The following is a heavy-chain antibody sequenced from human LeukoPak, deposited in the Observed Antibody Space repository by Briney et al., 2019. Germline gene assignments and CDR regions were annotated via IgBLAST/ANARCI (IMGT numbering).Heavy chain of an antibody. J-gene: IGHJ4*02. Sequence: GGSLRLSCTASGSTFGDYAMSWFRQAPGKGLEWVGFIRSKAYGGTTEYAASVKGRFTISRDDSKSIAYLQMNSLKTEDTAVYYCTRVVHYYDSSGYYIGDYWGQGTLVTVSS. V-gene: IGHV3-49*03. D-gene: IGHD3-22*01. CDR2: IRSKAYGGTT. CDR1: GSTFGDYA. CDR3: TRVVHYYDSSGYYIGDY.